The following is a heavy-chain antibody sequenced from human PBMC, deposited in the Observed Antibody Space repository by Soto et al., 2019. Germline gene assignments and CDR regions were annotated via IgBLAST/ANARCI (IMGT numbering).Heavy chain of an antibody. CDR1: GGSFSGYY. V-gene: IGHV4-34*01. D-gene: IGHD2-2*01. Sequence: QVQLQQWGAGLLKPSETLSLTCAVYGGSFSGYYWSWIRQPPGKGLEWIGEINHSGSTNYNPSLKSRVTISVDTSKNQFYLKMSSVTAADTAVYYCAREGDIVVVPAANMTYYFDYWGQGTLVTVSS. CDR2: INHSGST. J-gene: IGHJ4*02. CDR3: AREGDIVVVPAANMTYYFDY.